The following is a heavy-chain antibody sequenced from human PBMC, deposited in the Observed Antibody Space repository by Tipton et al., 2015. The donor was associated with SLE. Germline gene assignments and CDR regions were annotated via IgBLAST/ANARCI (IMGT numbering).Heavy chain of an antibody. Sequence: SLRLSCAASGFTFSSYAMTWVRQAPGKGLEWVAGISDGGSSKYYGDSVKGRFTISRDNAKNSLYLQMNSLRAEDTAVYYCARDRVGAPAVDYWGQGTLVTVSS. CDR2: ISDGGSSK. J-gene: IGHJ4*02. CDR1: GFTFSSYA. CDR3: ARDRVGAPAVDY. V-gene: IGHV3-30*03. D-gene: IGHD1-26*01.